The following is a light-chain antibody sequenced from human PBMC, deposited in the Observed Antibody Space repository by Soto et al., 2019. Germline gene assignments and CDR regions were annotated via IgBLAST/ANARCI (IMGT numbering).Light chain of an antibody. V-gene: IGKV1-5*01. CDR3: QQYHNYWT. J-gene: IGKJ1*01. Sequence: DVPMTQAPSTLPAVVGDRVTITCRASQSISSWLAWYQQKPGKAPKLLIYDASSLESGVPSRFSGSGSGTEFTLTISSLQPDDFATYYCQQYHNYWTFGQGTKVEIK. CDR2: DAS. CDR1: QSISSW.